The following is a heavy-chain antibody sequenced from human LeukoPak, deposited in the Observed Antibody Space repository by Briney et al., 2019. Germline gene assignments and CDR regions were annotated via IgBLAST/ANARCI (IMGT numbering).Heavy chain of an antibody. CDR3: TTEWFKP. V-gene: IGHV3-30*02. CDR2: IRYDGSNK. CDR1: GFTFSSYG. J-gene: IGHJ5*02. Sequence: GGSLRLSCAASGFTFSSYGMHWVRQAPGKGLEWVAFIRYDGSNKYYADSVKGRFTISRDNAKKSLYLQMNSLKTEDTAVYYCTTEWFKPWGQGNLVTVSS.